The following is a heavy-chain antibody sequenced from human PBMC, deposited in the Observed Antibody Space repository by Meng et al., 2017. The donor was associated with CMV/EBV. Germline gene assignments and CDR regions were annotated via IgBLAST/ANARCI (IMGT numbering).Heavy chain of an antibody. CDR2: IYYSGST. CDR1: GGSVSSGSYY. D-gene: IGHD2-2*01. CDR3: AGRIVVVPAAVKGDYYYYGMDV. J-gene: IGHJ6*02. Sequence: GSLRLSCTVSGGSVSSGSYYWSWIRQPPEKGLEWIGYIYYSGSTNYNPSLKSRVTISVDTSKNQFSLKLSSVTAADTAVYYCAGRIVVVPAAVKGDYYYYGMDVWGQGTTVTVS. V-gene: IGHV4-61*01.